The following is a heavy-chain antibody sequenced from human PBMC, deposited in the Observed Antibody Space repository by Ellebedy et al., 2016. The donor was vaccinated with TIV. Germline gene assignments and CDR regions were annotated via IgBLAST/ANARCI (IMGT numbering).Heavy chain of an antibody. CDR2: IYYSGST. V-gene: IGHV4-39*01. Sequence: SETLSLTXTVSGGSISSSSYYWGWIRQPPGKGLEWIGSIYYSGSTYYNPSLKSRVTISVDTSKNQFSLKLSSVTAADTAVYYCARTYYYGSGSYKNWFDPWGQGTLVTVSS. CDR3: ARTYYYGSGSYKNWFDP. D-gene: IGHD3-10*01. J-gene: IGHJ5*02. CDR1: GGSISSSSYY.